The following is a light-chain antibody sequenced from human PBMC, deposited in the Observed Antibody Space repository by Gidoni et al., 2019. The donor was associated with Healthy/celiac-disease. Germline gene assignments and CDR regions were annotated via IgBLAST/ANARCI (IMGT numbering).Light chain of an antibody. CDR1: QSVSSY. J-gene: IGKJ3*01. CDR3: QQRSNWPPN. V-gene: IGKV3-11*01. CDR2: DAS. Sequence: EIALTQPPATLSLSPGERATLSCSASQSVSSYLAWYQQKPGQAPRLLIYDASSRATGIPARFSGSGSGTDFTLTISSLEPEDFAVYYCQQRSNWPPNFGPGTKVDIK.